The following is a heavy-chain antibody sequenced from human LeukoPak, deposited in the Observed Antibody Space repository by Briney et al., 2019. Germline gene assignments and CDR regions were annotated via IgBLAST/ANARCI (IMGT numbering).Heavy chain of an antibody. Sequence: PGGSLRLSCAASGFTFSSYSMSWVRQAPGKGLEWVANIKQDGSEKYYVDSVKGRFTISRDNAKNSLYLQMNSLRAEDTAVYYCARESSRIVFYYWGQGNLGTVSS. CDR2: IKQDGSEK. V-gene: IGHV3-7*01. D-gene: IGHD2-15*01. CDR3: ARESSRIVFYY. CDR1: GFTFSSYS. J-gene: IGHJ4*02.